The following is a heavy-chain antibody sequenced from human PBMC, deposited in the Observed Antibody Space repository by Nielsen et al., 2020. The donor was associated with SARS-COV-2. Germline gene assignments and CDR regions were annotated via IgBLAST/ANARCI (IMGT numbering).Heavy chain of an antibody. V-gene: IGHV3-30-3*01. CDR3: AKGRAGAYDY. J-gene: IGHJ4*02. D-gene: IGHD1-26*01. CDR2: ISYDGSNK. CDR1: GFTFSSYA. Sequence: GGSLRLSCAASGFTFSSYAMHWVRQAPGKGLEWVAVISYDGSNKYYADSVKGRFTIARDNSKNTLYLQMNSLRAEDTAVYYCAKGRAGAYDYWGQGTLVTVSS.